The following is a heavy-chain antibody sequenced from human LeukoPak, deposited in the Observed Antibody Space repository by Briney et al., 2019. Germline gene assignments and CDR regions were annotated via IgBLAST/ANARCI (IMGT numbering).Heavy chain of an antibody. J-gene: IGHJ5*02. Sequence: ASVKVSCKAPGYTFTSYGISWVRQAPGQGLEWMGWISAYNGNTNYAQKLQGRVTMTTDTSTSTAYMELRSLRSDDTAVYYCARDVPTYYDYVWGSYRYSPWGQGALVTVSS. CDR1: GYTFTSYG. V-gene: IGHV1-18*01. CDR3: ARDVPTYYDYVWGSYRYSP. CDR2: ISAYNGNT. D-gene: IGHD3-16*02.